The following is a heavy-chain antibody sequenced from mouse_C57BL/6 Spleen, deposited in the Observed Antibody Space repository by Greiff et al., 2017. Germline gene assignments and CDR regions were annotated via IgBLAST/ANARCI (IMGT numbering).Heavy chain of an antibody. CDR1: GFTFSSYA. CDR3: ARDDGYYGAMDY. V-gene: IGHV5-4*01. Sequence: EVKLVESGGGLVKPGGSLKLSCAASGFTFSSYAMSWVRQTPEKRLEWVATISAGGSYTYYPDNVKGRFTISRDNAKNTQYLQMSHLKSEDTAMYYCARDDGYYGAMDYWGQGTSVTVSS. J-gene: IGHJ4*01. CDR2: ISAGGSYT. D-gene: IGHD2-3*01.